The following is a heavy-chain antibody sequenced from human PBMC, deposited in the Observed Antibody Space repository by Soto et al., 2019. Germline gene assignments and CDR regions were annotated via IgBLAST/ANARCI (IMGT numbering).Heavy chain of an antibody. J-gene: IGHJ4*02. CDR3: ARGGNDLWSGPFDY. CDR2: IDTSGST. CDR1: GGSISTYY. Sequence: SETLSHTCSVSGGSISTYYCNWIRQPAGKGLEWIGRIDTSGSTNYNPSLKSRVTMSVDTSKNQFSLKLSSVTAADTAVYYCARGGNDLWSGPFDYWGQGTPVTVSS. D-gene: IGHD3-3*01. V-gene: IGHV4-4*07.